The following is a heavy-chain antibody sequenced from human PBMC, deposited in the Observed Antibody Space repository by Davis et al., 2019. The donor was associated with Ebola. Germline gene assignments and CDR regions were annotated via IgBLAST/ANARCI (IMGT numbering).Heavy chain of an antibody. CDR1: GFTFDDYT. CDR3: ATLTVTADFDY. J-gene: IGHJ4*02. V-gene: IGHV3-43*01. D-gene: IGHD4-17*01. CDR2: ISWDGGST. Sequence: GGSLRLSCAASGFTFDDYTMHWVRQAPGKGLEWVSLISWDGGSTYYADSVKGRFTISRDNSKNSLYLQMNSLRTEDTALYYCATLTVTADFDYWGQGTLVTVSS.